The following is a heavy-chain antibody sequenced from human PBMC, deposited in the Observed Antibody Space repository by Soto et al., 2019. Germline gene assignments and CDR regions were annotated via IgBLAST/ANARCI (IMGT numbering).Heavy chain of an antibody. V-gene: IGHV3-20*01. CDR2: INWNGGST. D-gene: IGHD3-3*01. J-gene: IGHJ6*03. Sequence: GGSLRLSCAASGFTFDDYGMSWVRQAPGKGLEWVSGINWNGGSTGYADSVKGRFTISRDNAKNSLYLQMNSLRAEDTALYHRDRADIGDLCSGYQAPRYYYYYMDVWGKGNTVTVS. CDR3: DRADIGDLCSGYQAPRYYYYYMDV. CDR1: GFTFDDYG.